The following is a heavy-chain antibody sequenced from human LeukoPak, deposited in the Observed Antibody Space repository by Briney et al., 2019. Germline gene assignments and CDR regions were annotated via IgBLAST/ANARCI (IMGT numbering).Heavy chain of an antibody. J-gene: IGHJ4*02. D-gene: IGHD6-19*01. CDR1: GFTFSSYW. Sequence: GGSLRPSCAASGFTFSSYWMSWARQAPGKGLEWVANIKQDGSEKYYVDSVKGRFTISRDNAKNSLYLQMNSLRAEDTAVYYCVRDSSHSSVRVEVADTRGASLGDWGQGTLVSVSS. CDR3: VRDSSHSSVRVEVADTRGASLGD. CDR2: IKQDGSEK. V-gene: IGHV3-7*01.